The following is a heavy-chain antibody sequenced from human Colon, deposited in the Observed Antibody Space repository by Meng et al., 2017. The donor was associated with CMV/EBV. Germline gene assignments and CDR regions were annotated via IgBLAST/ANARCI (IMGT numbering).Heavy chain of an antibody. V-gene: IGHV3-7*01. Sequence: GESLKISCAASGFNFNGHWMSWVRQAPGKGLERVANINPGGSVEKYVDSVKGRFTISRDNAKNSLYLQMNSLRAEDTAVFYCARTDTSSSGYFDYWGQGALVTVSS. D-gene: IGHD6-6*01. J-gene: IGHJ4*02. CDR1: GFNFNGHW. CDR3: ARTDTSSSGYFDY. CDR2: INPGGSVE.